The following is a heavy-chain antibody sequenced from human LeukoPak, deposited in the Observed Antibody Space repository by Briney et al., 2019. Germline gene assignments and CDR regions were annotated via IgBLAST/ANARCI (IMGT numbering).Heavy chain of an antibody. V-gene: IGHV3-48*04. D-gene: IGHD6-13*01. CDR1: GFTFSSYS. Sequence: GGSLRLSCAVSGFTFSSYSMNWVRQAPGKGLEWVAYISSSSSTIYYADSVKGRFTISRDNAKHSMYQQMNWLRAEATAVYCCARSSSNWYNYYYYYTDGGGKG. J-gene: IGHJ6*03. CDR2: ISSSSSTI. CDR3: ARSSSNWYNYYYYYTDG.